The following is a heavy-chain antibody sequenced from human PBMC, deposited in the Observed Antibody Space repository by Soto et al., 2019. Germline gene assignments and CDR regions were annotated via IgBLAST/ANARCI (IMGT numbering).Heavy chain of an antibody. J-gene: IGHJ2*01. V-gene: IGHV1-3*01. D-gene: IGHD6-19*01. Sequence: QVQLVQSGAEVKKPGASVKVSCKASGYTFTNYAIHWVRKAPGQRLEWMGWINGGNGNTKYSQKFQGRVTITRDTSASTAYMELSSLRSEDTAVFYCARSGYSSGWYHWYFDLWGRGTLVTVSS. CDR2: INGGNGNT. CDR3: ARSGYSSGWYHWYFDL. CDR1: GYTFTNYA.